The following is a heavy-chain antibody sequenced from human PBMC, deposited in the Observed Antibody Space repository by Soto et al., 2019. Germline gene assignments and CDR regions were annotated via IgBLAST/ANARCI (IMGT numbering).Heavy chain of an antibody. CDR2: IRNKAKSYSI. J-gene: IGHJ5*02. CDR1: GFTFSDHH. CDR3: TTDTRRISVFGVPWAS. Sequence: PGGSLRLSCAASGFTFSDHHMDWVRQAPGKGLELVGRIRNKAKSYSIEYDASVKGRFTVSRDDSKNSLYLQMNSLRAEDTGVYYCTTDTRRISVFGVPWASWGQGTLVTVSA. V-gene: IGHV3-72*01. D-gene: IGHD3-3*01.